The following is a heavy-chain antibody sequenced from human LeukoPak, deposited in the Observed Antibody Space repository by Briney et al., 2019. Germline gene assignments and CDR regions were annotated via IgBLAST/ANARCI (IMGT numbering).Heavy chain of an antibody. CDR3: ARDPPDYYDSSRGNWFDP. D-gene: IGHD3-22*01. J-gene: IGHJ5*02. Sequence: ASVKVSCKASGYTFTSYGISWVRQAPGQGLEWMGWISAYNGNTNYAQKLQGRVTMTTDTSTSTAYMELRSLRSDDTAVYYCARDPPDYYDSSRGNWFDPWGQGTLVTVSS. V-gene: IGHV1-18*01. CDR1: GYTFTSYG. CDR2: ISAYNGNT.